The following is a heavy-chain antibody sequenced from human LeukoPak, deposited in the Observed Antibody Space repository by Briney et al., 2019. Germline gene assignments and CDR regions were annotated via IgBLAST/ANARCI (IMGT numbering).Heavy chain of an antibody. CDR2: ISGSGGST. CDR3: AKGDSSGYYHYYYYMDV. J-gene: IGHJ6*03. V-gene: IGHV3-23*01. Sequence: GGSLRLSCAASGFTFSSYSMNWVRQAPGKGLEWVSAISGSGGSTYYADSVKGRFTISRDNSKNTLYLQMNSLRAEDTAVYYCAKGDSSGYYHYYYYMDVWGKGTTVTVSS. CDR1: GFTFSSYS. D-gene: IGHD3-22*01.